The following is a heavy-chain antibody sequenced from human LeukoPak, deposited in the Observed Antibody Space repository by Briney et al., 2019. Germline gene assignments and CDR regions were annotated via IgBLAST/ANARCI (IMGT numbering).Heavy chain of an antibody. D-gene: IGHD5-18*01. CDR3: ARGTTMVTNYFDY. CDR2: IIPIFGTA. V-gene: IGHV1-69*01. CDR1: GGTFSSYA. Sequence: SVKVSCKASGGTFSSYAISWVRQAPGQGLEWMGGIIPIFGTADYAQKFQGRVTITADESTSTAYMELSSLRSEDTAVYYCARGTTMVTNYFDYWGQGTLVTVSS. J-gene: IGHJ4*02.